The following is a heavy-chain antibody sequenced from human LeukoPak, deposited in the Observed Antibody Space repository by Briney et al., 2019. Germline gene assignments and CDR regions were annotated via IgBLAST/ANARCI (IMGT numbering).Heavy chain of an antibody. CDR1: GYTFTSYG. Sequence: ASVKVSCKASGYTFTSYGISWVRQAPGQGLEWMGWISAYNGNTNYAQNLQGRVTMTTDTSTSTVYMELRSLRSDDTAVYYCARDYYGSGSYSPADYWGQGTLVTVSS. CDR2: ISAYNGNT. V-gene: IGHV1-18*01. CDR3: ARDYYGSGSYSPADY. D-gene: IGHD3-10*01. J-gene: IGHJ4*02.